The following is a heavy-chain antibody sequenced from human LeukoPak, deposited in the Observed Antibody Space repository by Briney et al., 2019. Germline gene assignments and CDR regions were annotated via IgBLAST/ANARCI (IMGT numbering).Heavy chain of an antibody. Sequence: ASVKVSCKASGYSFFSYYIHWVRQAPGQGLQWMGKINPSGGTTTYAQKFQGRVTLTRDTSTSTVYMELSSLRSEDTAVYYCARDLYKGDPWGQGTLVTVSS. CDR2: INPSGGTT. J-gene: IGHJ5*02. CDR3: ARDLYKGDP. CDR1: GYSFFSYY. D-gene: IGHD1-14*01. V-gene: IGHV1-46*01.